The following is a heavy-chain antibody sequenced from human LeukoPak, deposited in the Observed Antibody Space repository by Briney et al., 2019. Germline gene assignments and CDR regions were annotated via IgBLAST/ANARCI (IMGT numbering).Heavy chain of an antibody. Sequence: ASVKVSCKASGYTFTGYYMHWVRQAPGQGLEWMGWINPNSGGTNYAQRFQGRVTMTRDTSISTAYMELSSLRSEDTAVYYCARAPYYYGSGSYGSPYYYYYMDVWGKGTTVTISS. J-gene: IGHJ6*03. CDR3: ARAPYYYGSGSYGSPYYYYYMDV. CDR2: INPNSGGT. CDR1: GYTFTGYY. D-gene: IGHD3-10*01. V-gene: IGHV1-2*02.